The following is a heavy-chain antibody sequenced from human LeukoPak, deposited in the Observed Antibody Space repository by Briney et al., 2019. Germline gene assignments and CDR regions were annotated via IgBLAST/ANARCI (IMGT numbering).Heavy chain of an antibody. V-gene: IGHV3-7*01. D-gene: IGHD1-1*01. J-gene: IGHJ6*03. CDR2: IKQEGSEK. CDR3: ARTGTRGAIRGYYMDV. Sequence: GGSLRLSCAASGFTFSSYWMSWVRPAPGRGLEWVANIKQEGSEKYYVDSVKGRFTISRDNAKNSLYLQMNSLRAEDTDVYYCARTGTRGAIRGYYMDVWGKGTTVTISS. CDR1: GFTFSSYW.